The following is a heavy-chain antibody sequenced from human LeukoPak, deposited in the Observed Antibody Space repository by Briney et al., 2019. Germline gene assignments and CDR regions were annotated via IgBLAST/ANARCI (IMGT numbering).Heavy chain of an antibody. CDR1: GYTFTGYY. V-gene: IGHV1-2*02. Sequence: GASVKVSCKASGYTFTGYYMHWVRQAPGQGLEWLGWINPNSGGTKYAQKFQGRVTMTRDTSITTAYMDLSSLGSDDTAVFYCVRKSATRRTSEFDYWGQGTPVTVSS. CDR3: VRKSATRRTSEFDY. J-gene: IGHJ4*02. D-gene: IGHD2-15*01. CDR2: INPNSGGT.